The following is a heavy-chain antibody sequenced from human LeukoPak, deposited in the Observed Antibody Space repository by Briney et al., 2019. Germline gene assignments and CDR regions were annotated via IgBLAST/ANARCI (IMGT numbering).Heavy chain of an antibody. CDR2: ISAYNGNT. CDR1: GFTFTNYG. J-gene: IGHJ5*02. D-gene: IGHD3-22*01. Sequence: ASVKVSCKASGFTFTNYGFNWVRQAPGQGLEWMGWISAYNGNTNYAQKLQGRVTMTTDTSTRTAYMELRSLRSDDTAVYYCARDPLGWDGSGYYNGGLDPWGQGTLVIVSS. V-gene: IGHV1-18*01. CDR3: ARDPLGWDGSGYYNGGLDP.